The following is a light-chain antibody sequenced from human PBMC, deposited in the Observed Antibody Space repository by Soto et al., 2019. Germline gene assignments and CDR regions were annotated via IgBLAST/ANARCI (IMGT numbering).Light chain of an antibody. CDR3: SSYTNTNTYV. V-gene: IGLV2-14*01. J-gene: IGLJ1*01. Sequence: QSALTQPASVSGSPGQSITISCTGTSSDVGAYDSVSWYQQHPGKAPKLMIYEDINRSSGVSNRFSGSKSGNTASLTISGLQAEDEADYHCSSYTNTNTYVFGTGTKVTVL. CDR1: SSDVGAYDS. CDR2: EDI.